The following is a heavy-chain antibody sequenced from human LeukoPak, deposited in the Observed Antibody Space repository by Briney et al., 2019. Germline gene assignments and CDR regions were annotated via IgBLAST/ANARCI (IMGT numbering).Heavy chain of an antibody. CDR1: GYTFTSYG. CDR2: ISAYNGNT. Sequence: ASVKVSCKASGYTFTSYGISWVRQAPGQGLEWMGWISAYNGNTNYAQKLQGRVTMTTDTSTSTAYMELRSLRSDDTAIYYCARDNSVGDIAWWFDPWGQGTLVTVST. J-gene: IGHJ5*02. CDR3: ARDNSVGDIAWWFDP. D-gene: IGHD3-10*01. V-gene: IGHV1-18*01.